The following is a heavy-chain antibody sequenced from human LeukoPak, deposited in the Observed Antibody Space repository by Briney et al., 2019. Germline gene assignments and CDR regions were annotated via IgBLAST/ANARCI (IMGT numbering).Heavy chain of an antibody. CDR2: INTNTGNP. J-gene: IGHJ5*02. CDR1: GYTFTSYA. V-gene: IGHV7-4-1*02. CDR3: ARGATRLSSNWYNWFDP. Sequence: ASVKVSCKASGYTFTSYAMNWVRQAPGQGLEWMGWINTNTGNPTYAQGFTGRFVFSLDTSVSTAYLQISSLKAEDTAVYYCARGATRLSSNWYNWFDPWGQGTLVTVSS. D-gene: IGHD6-13*01.